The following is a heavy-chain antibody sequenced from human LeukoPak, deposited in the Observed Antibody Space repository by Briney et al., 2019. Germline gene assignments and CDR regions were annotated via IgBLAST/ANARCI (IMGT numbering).Heavy chain of an antibody. V-gene: IGHV1-8*03. J-gene: IGHJ4*02. CDR2: MNPYSGDR. CDR3: ARTTSLTASGYDC. CDR1: GYTFTTYH. D-gene: IGHD4-17*01. Sequence: ASVKVSCKTSGYTFTTYHINWVRQASGQGLEWLGWMNPYSGDRGYAQRFQGSLSITSDTSISTAYMELGSLKSDDPAVYFCARTTSLTASGYDCWGQGTLVTVSS.